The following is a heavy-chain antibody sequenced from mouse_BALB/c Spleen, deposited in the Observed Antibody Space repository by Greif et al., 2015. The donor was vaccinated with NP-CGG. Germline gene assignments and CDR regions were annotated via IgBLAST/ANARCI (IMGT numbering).Heavy chain of an antibody. Sequence: EVQLQQSGPELVKPGASVKISCKASGYTFTDYNMHWVKQSHGKSLEWIGYIYPYNGGTGYNQKFKSKATLTVDNSSSTAYMELRSLTSEDSAVYYCAREDLYYGKGVDYWGQGTTLTVSS. CDR3: AREDLYYGKGVDY. V-gene: IGHV1S29*02. J-gene: IGHJ2*01. D-gene: IGHD2-1*01. CDR2: IYPYNGGT. CDR1: GYTFTDYN.